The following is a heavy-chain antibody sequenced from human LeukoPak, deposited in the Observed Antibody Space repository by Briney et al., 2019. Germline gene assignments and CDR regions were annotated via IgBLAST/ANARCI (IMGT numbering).Heavy chain of an antibody. Sequence: GGALRLCCEASGFTFSSYSMGWGRQAPGKGLGWVSAIVGSGGTTFYADSVKGRFTSSRDNSKNTQYLQMNSLRAEDTAVYYCASISGYFEYWGQGTLVSVSS. CDR1: GFTFSSYS. CDR3: ASISGYFEY. J-gene: IGHJ4*02. CDR2: IVGSGGTT. D-gene: IGHD3-3*01. V-gene: IGHV3-23*01.